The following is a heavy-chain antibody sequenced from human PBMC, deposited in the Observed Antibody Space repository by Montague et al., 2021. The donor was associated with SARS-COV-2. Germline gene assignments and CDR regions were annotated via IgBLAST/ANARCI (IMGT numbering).Heavy chain of an antibody. CDR2: IWHGGST. CDR1: GYSITHAYY. Sequence: SGTLSLTCTVSGYSITHAYYWGWIRQPPGKGLEWIGNIWHGGSTYYNPSLKSRVTISVDTSNNQFSLKLTSVTAADTAVYYCARTSQYCTPTNCYLPNAMDVWGQGTTVTVSS. D-gene: IGHD2-8*01. V-gene: IGHV4-38-2*02. CDR3: ARTSQYCTPTNCYLPNAMDV. J-gene: IGHJ6*02.